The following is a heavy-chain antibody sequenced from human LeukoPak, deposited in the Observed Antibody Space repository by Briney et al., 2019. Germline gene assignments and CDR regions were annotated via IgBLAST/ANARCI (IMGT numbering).Heavy chain of an antibody. V-gene: IGHV1-46*01. J-gene: IGHJ4*02. CDR2: INPSGGST. Sequence: EASVKVSCKASGYSFTIYYMHWVRLAPGQGLEWMGVINPSGGSTNSAQNFQGRVTMTRDTSTSTVYMELSSLRSQDTAVYFCARWRISMTDWGQGTLVTVSS. CDR3: ARWRISMTD. D-gene: IGHD3-22*01. CDR1: GYSFTIYY.